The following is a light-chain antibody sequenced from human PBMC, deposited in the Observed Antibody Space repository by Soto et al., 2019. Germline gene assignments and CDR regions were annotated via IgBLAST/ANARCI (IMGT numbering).Light chain of an antibody. V-gene: IGLV1-40*01. J-gene: IGLJ7*01. CDR1: SSNIGAGYD. CDR3: QSSDSSLSGWV. Sequence: QSVLTQPPSVSGAPGQRVTISCTGSSSNIGAGYDVHWYQQLPGTAPKLLIYGNSNRPSGVPDRFSGSKSGTSASLAITGRQAEEDADYYCQSSDSSLSGWVFGGGTQLTVL. CDR2: GNS.